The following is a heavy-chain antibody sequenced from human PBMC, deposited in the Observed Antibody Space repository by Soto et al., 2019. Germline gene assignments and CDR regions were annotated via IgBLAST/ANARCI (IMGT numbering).Heavy chain of an antibody. Sequence: GASVKVSCKASGGTFSSYAISWVRQAPGQGLEWMGGIIPIFGTANYAQKFQGRVTITADESTSTAYMELSSLRSEDTAVYYCALTPGIAVAGRGAPTYYYYYGMDVWGQGTTVTVSS. V-gene: IGHV1-69*13. CDR3: ALTPGIAVAGRGAPTYYYYYGMDV. CDR2: IIPIFGTA. D-gene: IGHD6-19*01. J-gene: IGHJ6*02. CDR1: GGTFSSYA.